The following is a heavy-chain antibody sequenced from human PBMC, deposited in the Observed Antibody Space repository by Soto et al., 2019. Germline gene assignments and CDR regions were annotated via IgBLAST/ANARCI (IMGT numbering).Heavy chain of an antibody. D-gene: IGHD5-18*01. Sequence: QVQLVQSGAEVKKPGSSVKVSCKTYGGSFSDYAINWVRQAPGQGLEWMGGIIPMYGIANYAPKFQCRVTITEDESTRTAYMEVSSLRSEDTALFYCARGYRHGYFYALDVWGQGTTVTVSS. V-gene: IGHV1-69*01. CDR3: ARGYRHGYFYALDV. CDR2: IIPMYGIA. J-gene: IGHJ6*02. CDR1: GGSFSDYA.